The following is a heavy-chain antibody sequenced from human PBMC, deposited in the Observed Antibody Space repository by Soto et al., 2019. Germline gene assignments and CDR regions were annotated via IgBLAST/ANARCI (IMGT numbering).Heavy chain of an antibody. Sequence: KPSETLSLTCTVSGGSVSNYYWTWIRQPPGKGLEWISYINYSGSTDHSPSLKSRVTISLDTSKNQFSLRLISVTAADTAVYYCARLAPRYRIRDYNYYSLDFWGQGTTVTVSS. CDR1: GGSVSNYY. J-gene: IGHJ6*02. CDR3: ARLAPRYRIRDYNYYSLDF. D-gene: IGHD3-16*02. CDR2: INYSGST. V-gene: IGHV4-59*02.